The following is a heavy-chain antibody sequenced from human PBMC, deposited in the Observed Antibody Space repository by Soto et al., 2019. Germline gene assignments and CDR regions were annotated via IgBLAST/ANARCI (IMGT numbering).Heavy chain of an antibody. CDR1: GGSLSSYY. Sequence: PSETLSLTCVVSGGSLSSYYWSWIRQPPGKGLELIGYIYYSGSTNYNPSLKSRVTISVDTSKNQFSLKLSSVTAADTAVYYCARTWGSTKDYWGRGTLVTVS. J-gene: IGHJ4*02. V-gene: IGHV4-59*01. CDR2: IYYSGST. CDR3: ARTWGSTKDY. D-gene: IGHD3-16*01.